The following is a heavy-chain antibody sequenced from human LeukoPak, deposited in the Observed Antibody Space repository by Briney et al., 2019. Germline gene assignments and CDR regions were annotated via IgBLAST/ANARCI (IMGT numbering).Heavy chain of an antibody. V-gene: IGHV4-59*02. CDR2: ISHSGSS. CDR1: GGSVSNYY. D-gene: IGHD6-13*01. J-gene: IGHJ4*02. CDR3: ARAGIAAAAAFDY. Sequence: SETLSLTCTVSGGSVSNYYWNWIRQSPGKGLEWIGYISHSGSSNYNPSLKSRLTISVDTSKNQFSLKLSSVTAADTAVYYCARAGIAAAAAFDYWGQGTLVTVSS.